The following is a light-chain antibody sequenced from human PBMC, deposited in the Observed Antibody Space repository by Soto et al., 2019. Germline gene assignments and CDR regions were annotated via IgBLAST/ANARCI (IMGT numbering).Light chain of an antibody. CDR1: SSDVGAYNY. CDR3: SSYSSSSWV. CDR2: NVS. J-gene: IGLJ3*02. Sequence: QSALTQPASVSGSPGQSITISCTGTSSDVGAYNYVSWYQQHPGKAPKLMIYNVSDRPSGVSNRFSGSKSGNTASLTISGLLAEDEADYYCSSYSSSSWVFGGGTK. V-gene: IGLV2-14*03.